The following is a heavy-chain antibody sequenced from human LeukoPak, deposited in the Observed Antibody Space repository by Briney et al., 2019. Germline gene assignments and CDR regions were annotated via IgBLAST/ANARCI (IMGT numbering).Heavy chain of an antibody. J-gene: IGHJ4*02. CDR2: ISWNSASV. CDR3: AKDYGYSSSWYDY. V-gene: IGHV3-9*01. Sequence: GRSLRLSCEASGFTFDDYGMHWVRQAPGKGLEWVSTISWNSASVGYVDSVKGRFTISRDNAKKTLYLQMNSLRPEDTALYHCAKDYGYSSSWYDYWGQGTLVIVSS. D-gene: IGHD6-13*01. CDR1: GFTFDDYG.